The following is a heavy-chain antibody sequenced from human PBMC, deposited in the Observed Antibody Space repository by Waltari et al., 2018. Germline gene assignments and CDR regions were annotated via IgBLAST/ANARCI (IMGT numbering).Heavy chain of an antibody. CDR3: AGGRIHSGYDGVGY. CDR2: INYSEST. J-gene: IGHJ4*02. V-gene: IGHV4-34*01. Sequence: QVHLQQWGAGLLKPSETLSLTCAVYGESFSAYYWSWIRQPPGQGLEWIGEINYSESTSYNPGLKSRVTLSVDTSKNHFSLKLNSVTAADTAVYYCAGGRIHSGYDGVGYWGQGTLVTVSS. CDR1: GESFSAYY. D-gene: IGHD5-12*01.